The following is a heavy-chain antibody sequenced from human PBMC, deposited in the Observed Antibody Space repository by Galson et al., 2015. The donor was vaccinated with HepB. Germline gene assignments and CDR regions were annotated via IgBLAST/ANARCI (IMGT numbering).Heavy chain of an antibody. CDR1: GGSISSSSYY. D-gene: IGHD3-10*01. CDR2: IYYSGRG. V-gene: IGHV4-39*07. Sequence: ETLSLTCTVSGGSISSSSYYWGWIRQPPGKGLEWIGSIYYSGRGYYNPSLESRVTTSVDTSKNQFSLKLRSVTAADTAVYYCAREERLEWFGEFSHFDHWGQGTLVTVSS. J-gene: IGHJ4*02. CDR3: AREERLEWFGEFSHFDH.